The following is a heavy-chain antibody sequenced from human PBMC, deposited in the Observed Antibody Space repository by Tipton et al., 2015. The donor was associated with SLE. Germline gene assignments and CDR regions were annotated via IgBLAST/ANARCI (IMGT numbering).Heavy chain of an antibody. D-gene: IGHD2-2*01. V-gene: IGHV4-59*11. CDR1: GVSISDHY. Sequence: SLRLSCTVSGVSISDHYWSWIRQPPGKGLEWIGYIYYSGSTNYNPSLKSRVTISVDTSKNQFSLKLSSVTAADTAVYYCARVPAVYYYYMDVWGKGTTVTVSS. J-gene: IGHJ6*03. CDR3: ARVPAVYYYYMDV. CDR2: IYYSGST.